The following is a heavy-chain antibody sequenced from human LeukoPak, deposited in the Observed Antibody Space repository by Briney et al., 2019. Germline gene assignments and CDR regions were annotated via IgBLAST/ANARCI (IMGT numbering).Heavy chain of an antibody. CDR3: ARATVTTSLDY. D-gene: IGHD4-11*01. J-gene: IGHJ4*02. Sequence: ASVKVSCKASGYIFTSYSMHWVRQAPGQGLEWMGWINPNSGGTNDAQKFQGRVTMTRDTSISTAYMELSRLRSDDTAVYYCARATVTTSLDYWGQGTLVTVSS. CDR1: GYIFTSYS. CDR2: INPNSGGT. V-gene: IGHV1-2*02.